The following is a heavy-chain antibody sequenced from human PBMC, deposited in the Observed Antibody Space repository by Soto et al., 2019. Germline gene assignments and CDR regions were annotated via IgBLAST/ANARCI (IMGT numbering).Heavy chain of an antibody. CDR3: ARSSKDYGDYG. CDR2: IYSGGGT. CDR1: GFSVSSNY. V-gene: IGHV3-66*01. J-gene: IGHJ4*02. D-gene: IGHD4-17*01. Sequence: EVQLVESGGGLVQPGGSLRLSCAASGFSVSSNYMSWVRQAPGKGLEWISVIYSGGGTYNADSVRGRFTVSRDNSKNTVYLQMNSLRAEDTAVYYCARSSKDYGDYGWGQGTLVTVSS.